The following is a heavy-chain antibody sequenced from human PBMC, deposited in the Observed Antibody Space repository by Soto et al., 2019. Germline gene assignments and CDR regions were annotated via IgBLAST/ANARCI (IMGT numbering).Heavy chain of an antibody. D-gene: IGHD2-15*01. CDR1: GYSFTSYW. CDR2: IYPVDSDT. CDR3: ARPHSVYGTDV. J-gene: IGHJ6*02. Sequence: VESLKISCKGSGYSFTSYWIGWVRQMPGKGLEWMGIIYPVDSDTRYSPSFQGQVTVSADKSISTAYLQWSSLKASDTAMYYCARPHSVYGTDVWGQRTTVTGSS. V-gene: IGHV5-51*01.